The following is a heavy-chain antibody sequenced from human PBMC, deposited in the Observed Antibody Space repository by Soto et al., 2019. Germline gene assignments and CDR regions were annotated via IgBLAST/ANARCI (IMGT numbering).Heavy chain of an antibody. CDR1: GYTFTSYY. V-gene: IGHV1-46*01. CDR2: INPSGGST. J-gene: IGHJ6*02. Sequence: ASVKVSCKASGYTFTSYYMHWVRQAPGQGLEWMGIINPSGGSTSYAQKFQGRVTMTRDTSTSTVYMELSSRRSEDMAVSYCGSDTHRTAATLWWGLLRHGMDFWGQGTMVTVSS. D-gene: IGHD2-21*02. CDR3: GSDTHRTAATLWWGLLRHGMDF.